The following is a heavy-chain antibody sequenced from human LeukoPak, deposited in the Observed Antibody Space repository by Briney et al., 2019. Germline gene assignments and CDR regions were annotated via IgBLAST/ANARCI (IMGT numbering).Heavy chain of an antibody. CDR1: GYTFTSYG. CDR3: ARGPDPSVTAIFSGYYYYYMDV. Sequence: ASVKVSCKASGYTFTSYGISWVRQAPGQGLEWMGWISAYNGNTNYAQKLQGRVTMTTDTSTSTAYMELRGLRSDDTAVYYCARGPDPSVTAIFSGYYYYYMDVWGKGTTVTVSS. D-gene: IGHD2-21*02. CDR2: ISAYNGNT. V-gene: IGHV1-18*01. J-gene: IGHJ6*03.